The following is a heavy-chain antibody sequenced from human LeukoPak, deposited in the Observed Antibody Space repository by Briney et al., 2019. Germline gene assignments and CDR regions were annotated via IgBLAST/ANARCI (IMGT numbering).Heavy chain of an antibody. CDR2: ISFDGSNQ. V-gene: IGHV3-30*04. CDR1: GFTFSSYA. J-gene: IGHJ4*02. CDR3: ARVVHSEVGLAAEIDY. Sequence: PGGSLRLSCAASGFTFSSYAIHWVRQTPGKGLEWVAVISFDGSNQYYADSLRGRFIISRDNSKNTLYLQMNRLRVEDTAVYCARVVHSEVGLAAEIDYWGQGTLVTVSS. D-gene: IGHD6-25*01.